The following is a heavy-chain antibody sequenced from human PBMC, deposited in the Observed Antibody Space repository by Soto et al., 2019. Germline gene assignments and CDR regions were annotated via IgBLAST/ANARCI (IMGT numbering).Heavy chain of an antibody. V-gene: IGHV3-7*03. J-gene: IGHJ4*02. CDR3: VGSSGWIFGY. Sequence: LESGGGLVQPGGSLRLSCAASGFAFNTYWMTWVRQAPGKGLEWVASIKRGGEEKVYGDFGQGRFSISRDASKNSVYLQMTTLRAEDTAVYYCVGSSGWIFGYWGQGTLVTVSS. D-gene: IGHD6-25*01. CDR1: GFAFNTYW. CDR2: IKRGGEEK.